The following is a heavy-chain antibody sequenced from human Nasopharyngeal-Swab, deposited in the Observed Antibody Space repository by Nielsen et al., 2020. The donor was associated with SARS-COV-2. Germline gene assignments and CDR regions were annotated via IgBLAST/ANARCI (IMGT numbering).Heavy chain of an antibody. CDR1: GYSFNNNW. CDR2: IYPGDFDT. D-gene: IGHD6-13*01. V-gene: IGHV5-51*01. CDR3: ARHTRYSSSWYRAEKPNWFDP. Sequence: ESLKISCRASGYSFNNNWIGWVRQMPGKGLEWMGIIYPGDFDTRYSPSFQGQVTISADKSISTAYLQWSSLKASDTAMYYCARHTRYSSSWYRAEKPNWFDPWGQGTLVTVSS. J-gene: IGHJ5*02.